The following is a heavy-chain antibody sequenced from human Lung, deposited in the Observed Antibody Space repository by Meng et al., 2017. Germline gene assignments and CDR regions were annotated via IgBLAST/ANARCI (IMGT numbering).Heavy chain of an antibody. CDR1: GFSFRSYG. J-gene: IGHJ4*02. CDR2: IWNDGSNQ. V-gene: IGHV3-33*01. Sequence: QVQLVGSGGGVVQPGKFLRVSCEASGFSFRSYGMHWVRQAPGKGLEWVAVIWNDGSNQYYADSVKGRFSISRDNSKNTLFLQMNSLRAEDTAMYFCARDERATQFEYWGQGTLVTVSS. CDR3: ARDERATQFEY.